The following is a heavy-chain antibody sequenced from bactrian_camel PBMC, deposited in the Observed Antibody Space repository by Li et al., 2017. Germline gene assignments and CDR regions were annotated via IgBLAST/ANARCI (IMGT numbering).Heavy chain of an antibody. CDR3: AADLGWCGSAPLQRTFRN. CDR2: FLAYDGGI. CDR1: DYTYC. J-gene: IGHJ4*01. V-gene: IGHV3S1*01. Sequence: HVQLVESGGGSVQAGGSLRLSCVYDDYTYCMAWFRQGPGKEREGVAFLAYDGGIDYADSVKGRFTVSHVNSNNTLHLQMNNLKPEDTAVYYCAADLGWCGSAPLQRTFRNWGQGTQVTVS. D-gene: IGHD1*01.